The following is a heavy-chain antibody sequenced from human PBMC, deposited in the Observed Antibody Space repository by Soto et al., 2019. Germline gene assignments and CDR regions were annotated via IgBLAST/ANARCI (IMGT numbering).Heavy chain of an antibody. V-gene: IGHV4-61*01. D-gene: IGHD4-17*01. CDR3: ARTTAVPNTLRSRYFFDY. Sequence: RSLTCSVSGGSVSDKTYYWSWIRHPPGKRLEWIGYVYYSGSTNYNPSLKSRVTISVDLSKNRLSLRLSSVTTADTALYYCARTTAVPNTLRSRYFFDYWGQGTLVTVSS. CDR1: GGSVSDKTYY. CDR2: VYYSGST. J-gene: IGHJ4*02.